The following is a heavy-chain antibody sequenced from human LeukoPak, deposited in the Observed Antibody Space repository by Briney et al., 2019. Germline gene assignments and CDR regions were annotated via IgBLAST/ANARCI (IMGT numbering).Heavy chain of an antibody. V-gene: IGHV4-34*01. D-gene: IGHD2-21*01. Sequence: KPSETLSLTCAVYGGSFSGYYWSWIRQPPGKGLEWIGEINHSGSTNYNPSLKSRVTISVDTSKNQFSLKLSSVTAADTAVYYCARDCDWFDPWGQGTLVTFSS. CDR3: ARDCDWFDP. CDR2: INHSGST. CDR1: GGSFSGYY. J-gene: IGHJ5*02.